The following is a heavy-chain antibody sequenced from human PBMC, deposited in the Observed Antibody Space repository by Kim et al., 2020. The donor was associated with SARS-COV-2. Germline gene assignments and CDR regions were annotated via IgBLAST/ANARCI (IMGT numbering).Heavy chain of an antibody. V-gene: IGHV7-4-1*02. D-gene: IGHD1-26*01. Sequence: ASVKVSCKASGYTFTNYGLTWVRQAPGQGLEWMGWIRTNTGDPTYAQGFTGRFVFSLDTSVSTAFLQISSLEAEDTAVYYCAKISGRKPIHYFDYWGQGTLVSVSS. J-gene: IGHJ4*02. CDR3: AKISGRKPIHYFDY. CDR2: IRTNTGDP. CDR1: GYTFTNYG.